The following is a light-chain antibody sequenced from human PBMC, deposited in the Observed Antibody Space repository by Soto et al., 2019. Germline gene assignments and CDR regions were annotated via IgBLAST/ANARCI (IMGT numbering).Light chain of an antibody. CDR3: QQYCSSPPMYT. CDR2: GAS. CDR1: QSVSSSY. Sequence: EIVLTQSPGTLSLSPGERATLSCRASQSVSSSYLAWYQQKPGQAPRLLIYGASSRATGIPDRFSGSGSWTEFTLTISRLQPEDFAVYYCQQYCSSPPMYTFGQGTKLEIK. V-gene: IGKV3-20*01. J-gene: IGKJ2*01.